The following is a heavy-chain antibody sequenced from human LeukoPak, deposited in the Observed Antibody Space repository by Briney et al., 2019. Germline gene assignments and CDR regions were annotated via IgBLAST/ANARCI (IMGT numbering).Heavy chain of an antibody. Sequence: PGGSLRLSCAASGFTVSSNYMSWVRQAPGKGLEWVSGISWNSGSIGYADSVKGRFTISRDNAKNSLYLQMNSLRAEDMALYYCAKGGGSSSTWAYWFDYWGQGTLVTVSS. CDR3: AKGGGSSSTWAYWFDY. J-gene: IGHJ4*02. D-gene: IGHD6-6*01. CDR1: GFTVSSNY. CDR2: ISWNSGSI. V-gene: IGHV3-9*03.